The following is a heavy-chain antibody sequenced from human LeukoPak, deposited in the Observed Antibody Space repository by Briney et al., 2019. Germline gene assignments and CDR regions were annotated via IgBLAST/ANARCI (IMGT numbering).Heavy chain of an antibody. CDR1: GFTFSSYG. CDR3: AKRPNYYDSSGYYL. CDR2: IRYDGSNK. J-gene: IGHJ4*02. D-gene: IGHD3-22*01. Sequence: GGTLRLSCAASGFTFSSYGMHWVRQAPGKGLEWVAFIRYDGSNKYYADSVKGRFTISRDNSKNTLYLQMNSLRAEDTAVYYCAKRPNYYDSSGYYLWGQGTLVTVSS. V-gene: IGHV3-30*02.